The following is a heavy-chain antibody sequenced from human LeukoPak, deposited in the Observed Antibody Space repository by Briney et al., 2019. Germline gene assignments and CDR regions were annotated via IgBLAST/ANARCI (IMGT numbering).Heavy chain of an antibody. CDR3: ARAPSYSSSWYIWFDP. CDR2: INPSGGST. Sequence: ASVKVSCKASGYTFTSYYMHWVRQAPGQGLEWMGIINPSGGSTSYAQKFQGRVTMTRDTSTSTVYMELSSLRSEDTAVYYCARAPSYSSSWYIWFDPWGQGTLVTVSS. D-gene: IGHD6-13*01. V-gene: IGHV1-46*01. J-gene: IGHJ5*02. CDR1: GYTFTSYY.